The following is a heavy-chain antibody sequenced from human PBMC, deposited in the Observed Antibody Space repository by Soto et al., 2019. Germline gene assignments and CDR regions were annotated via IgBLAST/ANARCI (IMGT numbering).Heavy chain of an antibody. D-gene: IGHD3-16*01. CDR3: LNGDYY. V-gene: IGHV3-48*01. CDR2: INRDSTVI. CDR1: GFSFSTHY. Sequence: EEQLVESGGGLVQPGGSLRLSCAASGFSFSTHYMNWVRQTPGKGLEWVSSINRDSTVIKYADSAKGRFTISRDNARNSLSLQMTCLRAEDTAVYYCLNGDYYVGPGTLVTVSS. J-gene: IGHJ4*02.